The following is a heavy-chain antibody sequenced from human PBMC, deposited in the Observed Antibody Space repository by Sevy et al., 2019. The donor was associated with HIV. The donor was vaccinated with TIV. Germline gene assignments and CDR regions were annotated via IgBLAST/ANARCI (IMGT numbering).Heavy chain of an antibody. V-gene: IGHV4-59*08. CDR2: VYYTGGT. CDR1: GGSINSDH. J-gene: IGHJ3*02. CDR3: ARRNDFDI. Sequence: SETLSLTCTVSGGSINSDHWNWIRQPPGKGLEWIGYVYYTGGTNYNPSLKNRVTISVERTTNQFPLNLTSVTAADTAGYYCARRNDFDIWGQGTMVTVSS.